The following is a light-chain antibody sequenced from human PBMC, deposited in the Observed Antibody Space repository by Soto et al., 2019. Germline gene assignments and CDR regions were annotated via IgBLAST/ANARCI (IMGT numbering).Light chain of an antibody. CDR1: RGHSSYI. V-gene: IGLV4-60*02. CDR2: LEGSGSY. CDR3: ETWDSNTRV. Sequence: QPVLTQSSSASASLGSSVKLTCTLSRGHSSYIIAWHQQQPGKAPRYLMKLEGSGSYNKGSGVPDRFSGSSSGADRYLTISNLQFEDEADYYCETWDSNTRVFGGVTKLTVL. J-gene: IGLJ3*02.